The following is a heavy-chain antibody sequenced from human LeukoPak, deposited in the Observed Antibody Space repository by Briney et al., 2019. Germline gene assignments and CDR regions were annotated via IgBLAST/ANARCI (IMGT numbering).Heavy chain of an antibody. Sequence: SETLSLTCTVSGGSISSYYWSWIRQPPGRGLEWIGYAHYSGSTNYNPSLKSRVTISVDTSKNQFSLKLSSVTAADTAVYYCARVPPYYYYMDVWGKGTTVTVSS. CDR2: AHYSGST. CDR1: GGSISSYY. V-gene: IGHV4-59*12. J-gene: IGHJ6*03. CDR3: ARVPPYYYYMDV.